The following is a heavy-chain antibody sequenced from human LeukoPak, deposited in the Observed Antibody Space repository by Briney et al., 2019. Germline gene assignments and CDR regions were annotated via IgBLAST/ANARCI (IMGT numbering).Heavy chain of an antibody. CDR1: GYTFSSYS. J-gene: IGHJ3*02. CDR3: ARGVRENDAFDI. Sequence: GGSLRLSCAASGYTFSSYSMNWVRQAPGKGLEWVSSISSSSSYIYYADSVKGRFTISRDNAKNPLYLQMNSLRAEDTAVYYCARGVRENDAFDIWGQGTMVTVSS. D-gene: IGHD3-10*01. CDR2: ISSSSSYI. V-gene: IGHV3-21*01.